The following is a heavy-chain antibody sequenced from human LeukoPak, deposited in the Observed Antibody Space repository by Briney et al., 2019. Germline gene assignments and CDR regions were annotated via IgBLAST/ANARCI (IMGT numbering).Heavy chain of an antibody. V-gene: IGHV3-48*04. D-gene: IGHD3-3*01. J-gene: IGHJ6*03. CDR3: ARVISGRFLEWLSSAAGNYYYMDV. CDR2: IGRGIT. Sequence: GGSLRLSCAASGFTFSSYSMNWVRQAPGKGLEWVSHIGRGITYADSVKGRFTISRDNTKNSVYLQMNSLRAEDTAVYYCARVISGRFLEWLSSAAGNYYYMDVWGKGTTVTVSS. CDR1: GFTFSSYS.